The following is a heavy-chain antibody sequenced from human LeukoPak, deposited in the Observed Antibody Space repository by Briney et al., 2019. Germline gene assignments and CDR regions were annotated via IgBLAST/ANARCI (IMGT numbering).Heavy chain of an antibody. V-gene: IGHV4-59*08. D-gene: IGHD3-10*01. CDR2: VYNTRNT. CDR1: GGSMSTYY. J-gene: IGHJ4*02. Sequence: SETLSLTCTASGGSMSTYYWTWIRQSPGKGLEWIGYVYNTRNTNYNPSLKSRVTISVDTSENQFSLKLYSVTAADTAIYYCARRRASGFGELLDYWGQGLLVTVSS. CDR3: ARRRASGFGELLDY.